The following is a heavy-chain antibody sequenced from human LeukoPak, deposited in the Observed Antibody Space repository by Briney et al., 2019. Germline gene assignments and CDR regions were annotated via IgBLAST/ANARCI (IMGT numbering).Heavy chain of an antibody. CDR1: GGSISSYY. V-gene: IGHV4-59*01. J-gene: IGHJ6*02. Sequence: SETLSLTCTVSGGSISSYYWSWIRQPPGKGLEWIGYIYYSGSTNYNPSLKSRVTISVDTSKNQFSLKLSSVTAADTAVYYCARDPGQNYGMDVWGQGTTVTVPS. CDR2: IYYSGST. CDR3: ARDPGQNYGMDV.